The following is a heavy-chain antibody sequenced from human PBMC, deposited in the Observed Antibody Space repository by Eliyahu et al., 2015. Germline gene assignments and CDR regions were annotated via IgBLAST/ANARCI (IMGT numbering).Heavy chain of an antibody. CDR2: IYWDDDK. Sequence: QITLKESGPTLVKPTQTLTLTCTFXGFSXSTSGVGVGXIRXPPGKALEWLALIYWDDDKRYSPSLKSRLTITKDTSKNQVVLTMTNMDPVDTATYYCAVMATTIDYWGQGTLVTVSS. V-gene: IGHV2-5*02. CDR1: GFSXSTSGVG. J-gene: IGHJ4*02. D-gene: IGHD5-24*01. CDR3: AVMATTIDY.